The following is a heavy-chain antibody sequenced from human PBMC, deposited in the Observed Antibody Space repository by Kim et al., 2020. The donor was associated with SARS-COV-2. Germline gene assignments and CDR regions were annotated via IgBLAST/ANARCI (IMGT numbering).Heavy chain of an antibody. Sequence: SLRLSCEASGFMFGEFAMHWVRQIPGRGLEWVAGISWNSITREYADSVQGRFSISRDNAKSSLYLQMESLRAEDSALYYYAKDGLARGLFYYMDVWGKGTTVTVSS. J-gene: IGHJ6*03. CDR1: GFMFGEFA. CDR3: AKDGLARGLFYYMDV. CDR2: ISWNSITR. D-gene: IGHD3-16*01. V-gene: IGHV3-9*01.